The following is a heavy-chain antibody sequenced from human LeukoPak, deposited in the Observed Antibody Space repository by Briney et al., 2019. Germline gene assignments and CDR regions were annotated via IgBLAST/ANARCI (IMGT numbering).Heavy chain of an antibody. CDR1: GFTFSSYA. J-gene: IGHJ4*02. CDR2: ISGSGT. CDR3: AKSGLNRFDY. Sequence: GGSLRLSCAASGFTFSSYAMSWVRQAPGKGLEWASTISGSGTYYADSVKGRFTISRDNSKNTLYLQMNSLRAEDTAVYYCAKSGLNRFDYWGQGTLVTVSS. D-gene: IGHD2-15*01. V-gene: IGHV3-23*01.